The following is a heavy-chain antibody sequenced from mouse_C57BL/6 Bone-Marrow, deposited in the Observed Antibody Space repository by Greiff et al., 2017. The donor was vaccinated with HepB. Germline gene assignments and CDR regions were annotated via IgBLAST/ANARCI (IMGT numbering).Heavy chain of an antibody. J-gene: IGHJ3*01. CDR1: GFTFSSYA. CDR3: ASNWDDAY. Sequence: DVKLVESGGGLVKPGGSLKLSCAASGFTFSSYAMSWVRQTPEKRLEWVATISDGGSYTYYPDNVKGRFTISRDNAKNNLYLQMSHLKSEDTAMYYCASNWDDAYWGQGTLVTVSA. D-gene: IGHD4-1*01. V-gene: IGHV5-4*03. CDR2: ISDGGSYT.